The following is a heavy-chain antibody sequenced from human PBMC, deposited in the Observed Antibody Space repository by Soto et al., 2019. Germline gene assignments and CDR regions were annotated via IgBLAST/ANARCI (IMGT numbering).Heavy chain of an antibody. V-gene: IGHV4-31*03. D-gene: IGHD3-22*01. CDR3: ARGVPRYYDSSGYSFDY. Sequence: QVQLQESGPGLVKPSQTLSLTCTVSGGSISSGGYYWSWIRQHPGKGLEWIGYIYYSGSTYYNPSLKSRVTLSVDTSKNQFSLKLSSVTAADTAVYYCARGVPRYYDSSGYSFDYWGQGTLVTVSS. J-gene: IGHJ4*02. CDR2: IYYSGST. CDR1: GGSISSGGYY.